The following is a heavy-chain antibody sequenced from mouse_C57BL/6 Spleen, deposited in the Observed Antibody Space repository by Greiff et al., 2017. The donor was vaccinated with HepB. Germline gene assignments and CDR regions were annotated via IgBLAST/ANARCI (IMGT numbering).Heavy chain of an antibody. CDR2: ISSGSSTI. Sequence: VQLKQSGGGLVKPGGSLKLSCAASGFTFSDYGMHWVRQAPEKGLEWVAYISSGSSTIYYADTVKGRFTISRDNAKNTLFLQMTSLRSEDTAMYYCARANWDRWYFDVWGTGTTVTVSS. CDR3: ARANWDRWYFDV. D-gene: IGHD4-1*01. CDR1: GFTFSDYG. V-gene: IGHV5-17*01. J-gene: IGHJ1*03.